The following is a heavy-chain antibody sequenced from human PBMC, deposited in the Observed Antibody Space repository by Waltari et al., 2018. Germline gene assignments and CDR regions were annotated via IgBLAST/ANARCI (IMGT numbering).Heavy chain of an antibody. CDR2: ISGSSGST. CDR1: GYSISSGYY. J-gene: IGHJ4*02. Sequence: QVQLQESGPGLVKPSETLSLTCAVSGYSISSGYYWGWIRQPPGKGLEYIGYISGSSGSTYYNPSLKSRVTISKDTSKNQFSLKLSSVTAADTAVYDCARLETMIVVTKGHFDYWGQGVLVTVSS. V-gene: IGHV4-38-2*01. D-gene: IGHD3-22*01. CDR3: ARLETMIVVTKGHFDY.